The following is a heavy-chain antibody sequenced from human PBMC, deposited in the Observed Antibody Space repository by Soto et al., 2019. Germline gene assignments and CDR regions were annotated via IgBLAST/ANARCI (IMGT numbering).Heavy chain of an antibody. D-gene: IGHD1-26*01. CDR3: ARDHLSGSSLGFECDAFDI. J-gene: IGHJ3*02. V-gene: IGHV4-31*03. CDR2: IYYSGST. CDR1: GGSISSGGYY. Sequence: SETLSLTCTVSGGSISSGGYYWSWIRQHPGKGLEWIGYIYYSGSTYYNPSLKSRVTISVDTSKNQFSLQLNSVTPEDTAVYYCARDHLSGSSLGFECDAFDIWGQGTMVT.